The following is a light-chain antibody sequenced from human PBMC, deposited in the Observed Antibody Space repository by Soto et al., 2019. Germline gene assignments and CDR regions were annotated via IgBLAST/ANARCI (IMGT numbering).Light chain of an antibody. V-gene: IGKV1-39*01. J-gene: IGKJ1*01. CDR3: QQTAATPWT. CDR2: AAS. CDR1: QSIGGY. Sequence: DIQMTQSPSSLSASVGDRVTITCRASQSIGGYLNWYQKKPGKAPKLLIHAASSLHSGVPSTFSGSGSGTEFTLTISSLQPEDFATYYCQQTAATPWTFAQGTKLEIK.